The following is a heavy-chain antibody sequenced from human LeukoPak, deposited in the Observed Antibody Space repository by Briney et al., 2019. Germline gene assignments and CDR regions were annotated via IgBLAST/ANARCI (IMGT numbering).Heavy chain of an antibody. D-gene: IGHD6-6*01. Sequence: GGSLRLSCAASGSTFDDYAMHWVRQAPGKGLEWVSGISWNSGRIGYADSVKGRFTISRDSAKNSLYLLMNSLRAEDTALYYCAKDISYSSSSGVFDYWGQGTLVTVSS. V-gene: IGHV3-9*01. J-gene: IGHJ4*02. CDR2: ISWNSGRI. CDR1: GSTFDDYA. CDR3: AKDISYSSSSGVFDY.